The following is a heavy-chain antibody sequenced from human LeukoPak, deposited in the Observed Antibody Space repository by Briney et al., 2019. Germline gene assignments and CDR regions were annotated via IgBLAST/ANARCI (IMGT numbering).Heavy chain of an antibody. J-gene: IGHJ5*01. Sequence: GGSLRLSCAASGFTFNTYWMHWVRQVPGKGLVWVSRINGDGSSTAYADSVKDRFTISRGNAKNTVYLQMNSLRAEDTAVYYCAREKGSSNYDSWGQGTLVTVSS. D-gene: IGHD4-11*01. CDR2: INGDGSST. V-gene: IGHV3-74*03. CDR3: AREKGSSNYDS. CDR1: GFTFNTYW.